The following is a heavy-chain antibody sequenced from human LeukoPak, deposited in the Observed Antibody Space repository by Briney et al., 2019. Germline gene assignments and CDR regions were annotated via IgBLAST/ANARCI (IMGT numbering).Heavy chain of an antibody. Sequence: PGGSLRLSCAASRFTFSSFAMTWVRQAPGKGLEWVSGISGNGGSTYYADSVKGRFTISGDNSKNTIYLQMNSLRDEDTAVYYCAKDTTPYYWGQGTLVTVSS. V-gene: IGHV3-23*01. J-gene: IGHJ4*02. CDR2: ISGNGGST. D-gene: IGHD1-26*01. CDR3: AKDTTPYY. CDR1: RFTFSSFA.